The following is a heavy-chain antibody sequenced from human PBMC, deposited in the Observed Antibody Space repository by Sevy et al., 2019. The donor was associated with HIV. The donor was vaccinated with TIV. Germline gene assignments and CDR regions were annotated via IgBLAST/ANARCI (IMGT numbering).Heavy chain of an antibody. CDR3: ARSIVVVIKGRYYYGTDV. CDR2: MNPNSGNT. Sequence: ASVKVSCKASGYTFTSYDINWVRQATGQGLEWMGWMNPNSGNTGYAQKFQGRVTMTRNTSISTAYMELSSLRSEDTAVYYCARSIVVVIKGRYYYGTDVWGQGTTVTVSS. J-gene: IGHJ6*02. V-gene: IGHV1-8*01. CDR1: GYTFTSYD. D-gene: IGHD3-22*01.